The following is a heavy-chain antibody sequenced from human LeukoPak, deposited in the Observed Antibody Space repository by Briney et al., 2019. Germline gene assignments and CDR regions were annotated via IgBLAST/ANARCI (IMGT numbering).Heavy chain of an antibody. CDR1: GYTFTGYY. CDR3: ARDSGWEVVLYASEI. Sequence: ASVKVSCKASGYTFTGYYMHWIRQAPGQGLEWMGWINPNTGGTNYAQKFQGRVTMTRDTSMSTVYMELSRLKSDDTAVYYCARDSGWEVVLYASEIWGQGTMVTVSS. V-gene: IGHV1-2*02. J-gene: IGHJ3*02. CDR2: INPNTGGT. D-gene: IGHD1-26*01.